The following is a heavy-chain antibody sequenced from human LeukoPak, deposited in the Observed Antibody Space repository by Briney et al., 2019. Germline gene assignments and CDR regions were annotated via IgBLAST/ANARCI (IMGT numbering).Heavy chain of an antibody. CDR1: GFTFDDYG. J-gene: IGHJ6*03. CDR2: INWNGDST. D-gene: IGHD6-13*01. CDR3: ARSYSSRSFYYMDV. V-gene: IGHV3-20*04. Sequence: GGSLRLSCAISGFTFDDYGMNWLRQAPGKGLEWVSGINWNGDSTYYADSVRGRFTISRDNAKNSPYLQMTSLRAEDTALYYCARSYSSRSFYYMDVWGKGTTVT.